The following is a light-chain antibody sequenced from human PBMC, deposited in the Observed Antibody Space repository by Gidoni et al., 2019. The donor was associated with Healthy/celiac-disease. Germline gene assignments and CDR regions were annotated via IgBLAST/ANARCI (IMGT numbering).Light chain of an antibody. V-gene: IGLV2-23*01. CDR1: SSDVGSYNL. Sequence: SALTHPSSVSGSPVQSITISFTGTSSDVGSYNLVSWYQQHPGKAPKLMIYEGSKRPSGVSNRFSGSKSGNTASLTISGLQAEDEADYYCCSYAGSVVVFGGGTKLTVL. CDR3: CSYAGSVVV. CDR2: EGS. J-gene: IGLJ2*01.